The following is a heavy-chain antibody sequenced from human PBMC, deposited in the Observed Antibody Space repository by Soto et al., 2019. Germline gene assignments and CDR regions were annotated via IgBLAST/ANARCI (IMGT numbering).Heavy chain of an antibody. V-gene: IGHV4-61*01. CDR3: ARDSPLRYCGGDCYQGYYFDY. Sequence: QVQLQESGPGLVKPSETLYLTCTVSGGSVSSGSYYWSWIRQPPGKGLEWIGYSYYSGSTNYNPSLKSRVTISVDTSQNQFSLKLSSVTAADTAVYYCARDSPLRYCGGDCYQGYYFDYWGQGTLVTVSS. J-gene: IGHJ4*02. CDR2: SYYSGST. CDR1: GGSVSSGSYY. D-gene: IGHD2-21*02.